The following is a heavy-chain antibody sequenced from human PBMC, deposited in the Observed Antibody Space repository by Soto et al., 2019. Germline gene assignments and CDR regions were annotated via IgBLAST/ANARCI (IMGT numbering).Heavy chain of an antibody. V-gene: IGHV3-30*18. CDR1: GFTFSSYG. CDR2: ISYDGSNK. D-gene: IGHD5-18*01. J-gene: IGHJ4*02. CDR3: AKDPVLRGYSYGWDY. Sequence: QVQLVESGGGVVQPGRSLRLSCAASGFTFSSYGMHWVRQAPGKGLEWVAVISYDGSNKYYADSVKGRFTISRDNSKNTLYLQMNSLRAEDTGVYYCAKDPVLRGYSYGWDYWGQGTLVTVSS.